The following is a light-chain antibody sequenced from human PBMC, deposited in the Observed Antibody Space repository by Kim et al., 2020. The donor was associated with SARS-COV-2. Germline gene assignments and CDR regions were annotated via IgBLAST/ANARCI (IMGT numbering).Light chain of an antibody. CDR3: GTWDNKLSAGV. J-gene: IGLJ2*01. CDR1: SSNSGNNY. CDR2: DND. Sequence: GQNVSISCSGSSSNSGNNYVSWYHQLPGTTPQLLIYDNDKRPSGIPDRFSGSKSGTSATLGIAALQTGDEAVYYCGTWDNKLSAGVFGGGTQLTVL. V-gene: IGLV1-51*01.